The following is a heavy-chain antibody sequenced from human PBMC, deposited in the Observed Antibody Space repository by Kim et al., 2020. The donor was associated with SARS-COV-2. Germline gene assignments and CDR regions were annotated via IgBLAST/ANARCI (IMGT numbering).Heavy chain of an antibody. CDR3: ARNGDDYVWGSYRFDY. D-gene: IGHD3-16*02. CDR2: IIPIFGTA. V-gene: IGHV1-69*13. CDR1: GGTFSSYA. J-gene: IGHJ4*02. Sequence: SVKVSCKASGGTFSSYAISWVRQAPGQGLEWMGGIIPIFGTANYAQKFQGRVTITADESTSTAYMELSSLRSEDTAVYYCARNGDDYVWGSYRFDYWGQGTLVTVSS.